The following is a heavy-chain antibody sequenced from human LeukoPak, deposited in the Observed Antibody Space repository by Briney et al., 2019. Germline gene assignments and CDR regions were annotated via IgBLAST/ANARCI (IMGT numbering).Heavy chain of an antibody. V-gene: IGHV3-30*18. CDR1: GFTFSSYG. Sequence: GGSLRLSCAASGFTFSSYGMHWVRQAPGKGLEWVAVISYDGSNKYYADSVKGRFTISRDNSKNTLYQQMNSLRAEDTAVYYCAKSHYDSSGYYEYYFDYWGQGTLVTVSS. CDR2: ISYDGSNK. J-gene: IGHJ4*02. D-gene: IGHD3-22*01. CDR3: AKSHYDSSGYYEYYFDY.